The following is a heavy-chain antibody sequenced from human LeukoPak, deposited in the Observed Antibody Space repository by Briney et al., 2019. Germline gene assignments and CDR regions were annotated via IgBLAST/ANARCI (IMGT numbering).Heavy chain of an antibody. J-gene: IGHJ4*02. CDR2: IKQDGSEK. D-gene: IGHD6-19*01. CDR1: GFTFSGSW. Sequence: GGSLRLSCAASGFTFSGSWMTWVRQAPGKGLEWVANIKQDGSEKNYVDSVKGRFTISRDNAKTSLDLQMNSLRAEDTAVYYCARGGWYYGSWGQGIQVTVSS. CDR3: ARGGWYYGS. V-gene: IGHV3-7*04.